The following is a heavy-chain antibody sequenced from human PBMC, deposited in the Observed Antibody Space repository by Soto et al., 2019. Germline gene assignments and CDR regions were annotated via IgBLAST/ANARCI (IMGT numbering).Heavy chain of an antibody. V-gene: IGHV3-7*03. Sequence: PGGSLRLSCAASGFTFSRYWMSWVRQAPGKGLEWVANIKQDGSEKYYVDSVKGRFTISRDNAKNSLYLQMNSLRAEDTAVYYCARSGYSYGYYFDYWGQGTLVTVSS. D-gene: IGHD5-18*01. CDR3: ARSGYSYGYYFDY. CDR2: IKQDGSEK. J-gene: IGHJ4*02. CDR1: GFTFSRYW.